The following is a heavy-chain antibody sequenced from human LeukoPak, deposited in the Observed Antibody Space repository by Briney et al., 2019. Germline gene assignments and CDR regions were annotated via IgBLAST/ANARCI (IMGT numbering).Heavy chain of an antibody. CDR2: IYYSGST. J-gene: IGHJ5*02. V-gene: IGHV4-31*03. CDR1: GGSISSGGYY. D-gene: IGHD3-3*01. Sequence: SETLSLTCTVSGGSISSGGYYWSWIRQHPGKGLKWIGYIYYSGSTYYNPSLKSRVTISVHTSKNQFSLKLSSVTAADTAVYYCARDLSGYYHTWGQGTLVTVSS. CDR3: ARDLSGYYHT.